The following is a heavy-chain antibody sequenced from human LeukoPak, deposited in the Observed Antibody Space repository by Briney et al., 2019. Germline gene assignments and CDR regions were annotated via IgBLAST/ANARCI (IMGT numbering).Heavy chain of an antibody. CDR2: INNSGGT. CDR1: NGSFSGYY. Sequence: PSETLSLTCAVHNGSFSGYYWTWIRQAPGKGLEWIGEINNSGGTYYNPSLETRVTISRDTSKIQFSLQLKSVSAADTAVYYCARGGTTYYYGSGTSPWGQGTLVIVSS. V-gene: IGHV4-34*01. D-gene: IGHD3-10*01. CDR3: ARGGTTYYYGSGTSP. J-gene: IGHJ5*02.